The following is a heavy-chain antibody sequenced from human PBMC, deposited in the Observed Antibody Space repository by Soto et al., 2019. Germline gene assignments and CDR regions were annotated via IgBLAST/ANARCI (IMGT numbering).Heavy chain of an antibody. V-gene: IGHV1-3*01. CDR3: ARGAGTWKFYQYAVDV. CDR2: INGATGKT. CDR1: GFNFESYT. J-gene: IGHJ6*02. Sequence: QIVQSGAEVKKPGASVRISCKSSGFNFESYTIHWLRQAPGHRFEWMGSINGATGKTSYSRKFRNRVTMSRDRAASTAYVEVRSLATDDTAVYFCARGAGTWKFYQYAVDVWGQGTTVIVSS. D-gene: IGHD1-1*01.